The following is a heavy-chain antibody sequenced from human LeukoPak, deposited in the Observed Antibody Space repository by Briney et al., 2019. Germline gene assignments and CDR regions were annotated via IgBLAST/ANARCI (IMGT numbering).Heavy chain of an antibody. Sequence: GASVKVSCKASGYTFTGYYMHWVRQAPGQGLEWMGWISAYNGNTNYAQKLQGRVTMTTDTSTSTAYMELGSLRSDDTAVYYCARDITMRIRSPDYWGQGTLVTVSS. CDR1: GYTFTGYY. V-gene: IGHV1-18*04. J-gene: IGHJ4*02. D-gene: IGHD3-22*01. CDR3: ARDITMRIRSPDY. CDR2: ISAYNGNT.